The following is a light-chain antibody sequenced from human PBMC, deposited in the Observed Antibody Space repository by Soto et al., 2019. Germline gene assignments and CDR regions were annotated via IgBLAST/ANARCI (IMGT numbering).Light chain of an antibody. V-gene: IGKV1-33*01. J-gene: IGKJ1*01. Sequence: DIQMTQSPSSLSASVGDRVTITCQVSQDTSNYLNWYQQKPGKAPKLLIYDASNLETGVPSRFSGSGSGTEFTLTISSLQPEDFATYYCLQHNSYPRTFGQGTKVDIK. CDR2: DAS. CDR1: QDTSNY. CDR3: LQHNSYPRT.